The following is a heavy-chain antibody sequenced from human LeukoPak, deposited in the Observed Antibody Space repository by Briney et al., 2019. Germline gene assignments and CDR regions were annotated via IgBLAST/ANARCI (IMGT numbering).Heavy chain of an antibody. J-gene: IGHJ4*02. CDR1: GFGFSDSY. V-gene: IGHV3-11*01. CDR3: ARAAHISQWLVPVDY. D-gene: IGHD6-19*01. Sequence: GGSLRLSCVVSGFGFSDSYMTWIRQTPGKGLEWLAYISGSGSDIYYADSVKGRFTISRDNAKNSLYLQMNSLRAEDTAVYYCARAAHISQWLVPVDYWGQGTLVTVSS. CDR2: ISGSGSDI.